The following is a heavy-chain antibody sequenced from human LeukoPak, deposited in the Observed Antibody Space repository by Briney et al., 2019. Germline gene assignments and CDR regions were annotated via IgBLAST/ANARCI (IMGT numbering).Heavy chain of an antibody. CDR2: ISSSRTLI. D-gene: IGHD3-22*01. CDR3: ASGYYYDSSGFQSHAFDI. CDR1: GFTFNSYS. J-gene: IGHJ3*02. V-gene: IGHV3-21*01. Sequence: PGGSLRLSCAASGFTFNSYSMNWVRQAPGKGLEWVSSISSSRTLIYYADSMKGRFTISRDNAKNSLYLHMNSLGAEDTAVYYCASGYYYDSSGFQSHAFDIWGQGTMVTVSS.